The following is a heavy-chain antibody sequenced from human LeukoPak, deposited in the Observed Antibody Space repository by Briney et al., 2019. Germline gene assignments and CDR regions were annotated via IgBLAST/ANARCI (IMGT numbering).Heavy chain of an antibody. D-gene: IGHD1/OR15-1a*01. CDR2: IRQDGSVQ. V-gene: IGHV3-7*01. CDR3: LVTTRSRGFDY. Sequence: GGTLSLTCAASGFTFSSYWLSWVRQAPGKGLEWVANIRQDGSVQNYVDSVKGRFTITRDNPKTAVYLQMSSLRAEDTAVYCCLVTTRSRGFDYWGQGALVTVSS. J-gene: IGHJ4*02. CDR1: GFTFSSYW.